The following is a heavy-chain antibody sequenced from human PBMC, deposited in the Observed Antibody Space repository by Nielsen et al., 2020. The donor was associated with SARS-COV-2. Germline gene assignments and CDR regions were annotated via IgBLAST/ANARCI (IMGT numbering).Heavy chain of an antibody. Sequence: SETLSLTCTVSGGPISSVGHYWSWIRQHPGKALEWIGYIYSSGSTYYNPSLRSRATISVDTSKNQLSLKLSSVTAADTAVYYCASWPSYWGQGTLVTVSS. J-gene: IGHJ4*02. CDR3: ASWPSY. CDR2: IYSSGST. V-gene: IGHV4-31*03. CDR1: GGPISSVGHY.